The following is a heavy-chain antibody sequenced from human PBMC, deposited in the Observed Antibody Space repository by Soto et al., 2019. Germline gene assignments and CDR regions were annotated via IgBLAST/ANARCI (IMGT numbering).Heavy chain of an antibody. D-gene: IGHD2-15*01. Sequence: EVPLVESGGGLVQSGGSLRLSCAASGFIFSSHDMHWVRQVTGQGLEWVSGIASNGDEHYSDSVKGRFTISRDNAKNSLDLQMNSLRAGDTAVYYCVKGVVVATTYFQHWGQGTLVTVSS. CDR2: IASNGDE. CDR3: VKGVVVATTYFQH. CDR1: GFIFSSHD. V-gene: IGHV3-13*01. J-gene: IGHJ1*01.